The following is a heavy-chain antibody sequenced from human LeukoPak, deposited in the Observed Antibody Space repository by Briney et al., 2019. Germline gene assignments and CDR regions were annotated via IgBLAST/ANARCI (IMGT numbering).Heavy chain of an antibody. D-gene: IGHD6-13*01. CDR3: ARVSSWTEEPDTGLDY. CDR1: GGSFSGYY. V-gene: IGHV4-34*01. CDR2: INHSGST. Sequence: KPSETLSLTCAVYGGSFSGYYWSWIRQPPGKGLEWIGEINHSGSTNYNPSLKSRVTISVDTSKNQFSLKLSSVTAADTAVYYCARVSSWTEEPDTGLDYWGQGTLVTVSS. J-gene: IGHJ4*02.